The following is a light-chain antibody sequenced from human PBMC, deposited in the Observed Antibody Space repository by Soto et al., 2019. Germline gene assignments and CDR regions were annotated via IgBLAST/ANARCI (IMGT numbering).Light chain of an antibody. CDR3: CSYAGSYTHV. V-gene: IGLV2-11*01. CDR2: DVS. J-gene: IGLJ1*01. CDR1: SSDVGGYNY. Sequence: QSALTQPRSVSGSPEQSVTISCTGTSSDVGGYNYVSWYQQHPGKAPKLMIYDVSKRPSGVPDRFSGSKSVNTASLTISGLQAEDEADYYCCSYAGSYTHVFGTGTKLTVL.